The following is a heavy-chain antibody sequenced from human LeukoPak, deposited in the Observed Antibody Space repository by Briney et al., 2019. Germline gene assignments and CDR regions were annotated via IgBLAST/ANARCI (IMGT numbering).Heavy chain of an antibody. D-gene: IGHD3-16*01. V-gene: IGHV4-38-2*02. CDR3: ARGNYEYVWGGIDC. CDR2: MYHSGST. J-gene: IGHJ4*02. Sequence: SETLSLTCIVSGYAISSGYYWGWIRQPPGKGLEYIGSMYHSGSTYYNPSLKSRVTISVDTSKNQLSLKLSSVTAADRAVYYCARGNYEYVWGGIDCWGQGTLVTVSS. CDR1: GYAISSGYY.